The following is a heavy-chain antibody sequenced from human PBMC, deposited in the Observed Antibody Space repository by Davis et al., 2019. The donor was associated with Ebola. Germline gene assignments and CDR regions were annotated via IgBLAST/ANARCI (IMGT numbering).Heavy chain of an antibody. D-gene: IGHD3-9*01. CDR1: GGSISSSSYY. J-gene: IGHJ5*02. CDR3: ARTKVTGYYQYNWFDP. V-gene: IGHV4-39*07. CDR2: IYYSGST. Sequence: PSETLSLTCTVSGGSISSSSYYWGWIRQPPGKGLEWIGSIYYSGSTYYNPSLKSRVTISVDTSKNQFSLKLSSVTAADTAVYYCARTKVTGYYQYNWFDPWGQGTLVTVSS.